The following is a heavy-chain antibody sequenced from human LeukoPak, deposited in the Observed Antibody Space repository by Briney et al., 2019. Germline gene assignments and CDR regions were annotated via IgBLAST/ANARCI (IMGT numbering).Heavy chain of an antibody. CDR1: GFTFSSYA. Sequence: PTGGSLRLSCAASGFTFSSYAMSWVRQAPGKGLEWVSAISGSGGSTYYADSVKGRFTISRDNSKNTLYLQMNSPRAEDTAVYYCAKGVVGATGSYFDYWGQGTLVTVSS. J-gene: IGHJ4*02. V-gene: IGHV3-23*01. D-gene: IGHD1-26*01. CDR2: ISGSGGST. CDR3: AKGVVGATGSYFDY.